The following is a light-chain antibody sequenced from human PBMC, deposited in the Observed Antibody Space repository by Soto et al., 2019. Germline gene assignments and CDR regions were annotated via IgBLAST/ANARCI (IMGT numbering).Light chain of an antibody. CDR1: TGAVTSGYY. CDR3: LLYYSGAVSWV. Sequence: QAVVTQEPSLTVSPGGTVTLTCASSTGAVTSGYYPNWFQQKPGQAPRALIYGTNNKHSWTPARFSGSLLGGKAALTLSGVQPEDEADYYYLLYYSGAVSWVFGGGTKLTVL. V-gene: IGLV7-43*01. J-gene: IGLJ3*02. CDR2: GTN.